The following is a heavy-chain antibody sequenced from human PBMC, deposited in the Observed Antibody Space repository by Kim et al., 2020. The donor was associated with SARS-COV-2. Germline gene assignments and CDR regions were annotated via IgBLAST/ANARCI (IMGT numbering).Heavy chain of an antibody. CDR3: ARGPFGSGNDY. V-gene: IGHV3-23*05. J-gene: IGHJ4*02. CDR2: ISNTEIT. CDR1: GFTFRTYA. Sequence: GGSLRLSCVASGFTFRTYAMSWVRQAPGGGLECVSTISNTEITHADSVKGRFTIYRDDSRDILYLQMSSLRVEDTAIYYCARGPFGSGNDYWGQGTLVTV. D-gene: IGHD3-10*01.